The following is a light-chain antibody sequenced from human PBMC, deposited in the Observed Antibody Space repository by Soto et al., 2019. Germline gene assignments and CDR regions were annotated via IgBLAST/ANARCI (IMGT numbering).Light chain of an antibody. CDR3: QQSYRTPRT. V-gene: IGKV1-39*01. Sequence: DIQMAQSPSSLSASVGDRLTITCRASQSISTYLNWYQHKPGKAPKLLMHAAYSLDRGVPSRFSGSGSGTDFTLTISSLQPEDFATYYCQQSYRTPRTFGQGTKVDIK. CDR1: QSISTY. CDR2: AAY. J-gene: IGKJ1*01.